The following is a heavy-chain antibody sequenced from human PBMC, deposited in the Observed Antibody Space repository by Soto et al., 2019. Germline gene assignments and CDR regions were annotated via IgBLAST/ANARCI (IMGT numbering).Heavy chain of an antibody. V-gene: IGHV1-18*04. CDR3: GRGGSGYHTGRGFAGAMDV. D-gene: IGHD3-3*01. Sequence: QIQLVQSGGEVKKPGASVNLSCKASGYIFNGYGISWVRQAPGQGLEWMGWISPYNGHTEYSQSLQGRLTVTADTSTTTVYRGLRSLRSDDTAVYYCGRGGSGYHTGRGFAGAMDVWGQGTTVTVSS. J-gene: IGHJ6*02. CDR2: ISPYNGHT. CDR1: GYIFNGYG.